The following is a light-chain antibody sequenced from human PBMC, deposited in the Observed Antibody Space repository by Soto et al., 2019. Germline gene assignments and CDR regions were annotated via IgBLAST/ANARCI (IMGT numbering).Light chain of an antibody. V-gene: IGKV3-20*01. CDR3: QQYANSPIT. Sequence: EIVLTQAPGTLSLSPGASATLPCRASQTVSSNFLAWYQQKPGQAPRLXIYGVSSRASGIPDRFFGSGSGTDFTLTINRLEPEDFAVYYCQQYANSPITFGQGTRLEIK. J-gene: IGKJ5*01. CDR2: GVS. CDR1: QTVSSNF.